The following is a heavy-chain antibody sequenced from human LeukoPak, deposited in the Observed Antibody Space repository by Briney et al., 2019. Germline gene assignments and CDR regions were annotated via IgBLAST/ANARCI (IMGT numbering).Heavy chain of an antibody. J-gene: IGHJ4*02. CDR1: GFTFSTYG. D-gene: IGHD3-10*01. Sequence: GGSLRLSCAASGFTFSTYGMSWVRQAPEKGLEWVSGITGSSNGGHTNYADSVRGRFTISRDRSKNTLYLQMNSLSVEDTAVYYCAKDRGTNWFEPFDYWGQGTLVTVFS. CDR3: AKDRGTNWFEPFDY. CDR2: ITGSSNGGHT. V-gene: IGHV3-23*01.